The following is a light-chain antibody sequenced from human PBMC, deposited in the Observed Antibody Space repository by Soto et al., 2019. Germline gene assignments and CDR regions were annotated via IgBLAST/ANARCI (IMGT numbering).Light chain of an antibody. J-gene: IGLJ1*01. Sequence: QSALTQPRSVSGSPGQSVTISCTGTSSDVGGYNYVSWYQQHPGKAPKLMIYDVSKRPSGVPDRFSGSKSGNTASLTVSGLQAEDEADYYCSSYAGSLYVFGTGTKLTVL. CDR2: DVS. CDR3: SSYAGSLYV. CDR1: SSDVGGYNY. V-gene: IGLV2-11*01.